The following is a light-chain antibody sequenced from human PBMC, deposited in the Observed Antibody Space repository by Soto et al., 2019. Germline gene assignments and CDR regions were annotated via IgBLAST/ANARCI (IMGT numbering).Light chain of an antibody. J-gene: IGKJ4*01. Sequence: DIQMTQSPSALSASVGDRVTITCRASQSVSRYLNLYQQKPGRAPKLLISTASSLQSGVPSRFSGSGSGTDFPLTISSLQPEDFATYYCQQGFSTPLTFGGGAKVEI. V-gene: IGKV1-39*01. CDR2: TAS. CDR1: QSVSRY. CDR3: QQGFSTPLT.